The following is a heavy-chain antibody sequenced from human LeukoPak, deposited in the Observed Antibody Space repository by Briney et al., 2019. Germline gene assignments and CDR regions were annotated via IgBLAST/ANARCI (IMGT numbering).Heavy chain of an antibody. Sequence: SETLSLTCTVSGGSISSYYWSWIRQPPGKGLEWIGHIYTSGSTNYNPSLKSRVTISVDTSKNQFSLRLSSVTAADTAVYYCARGVANYAFWSGYYFSDPWGQGTLVTVSS. CDR1: GGSISSYY. CDR3: ARGVANYAFWSGYYFSDP. D-gene: IGHD3-3*01. V-gene: IGHV4-4*08. CDR2: IYTSGST. J-gene: IGHJ5*02.